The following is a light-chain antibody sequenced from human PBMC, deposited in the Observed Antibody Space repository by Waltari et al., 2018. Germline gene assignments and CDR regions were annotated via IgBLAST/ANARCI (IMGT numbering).Light chain of an antibody. Sequence: DIHLTQSPSSLSASVGDRVPITCRASQSISNYLNWYQQKPGKAPKVVISAASSLQSGVPSRFSGSGSGTAFTLTISSLQPEDFATYYCQQCYSTPLTFGGGTKVE. J-gene: IGKJ4*01. CDR1: QSISNY. CDR2: AAS. CDR3: QQCYSTPLT. V-gene: IGKV1-39*01.